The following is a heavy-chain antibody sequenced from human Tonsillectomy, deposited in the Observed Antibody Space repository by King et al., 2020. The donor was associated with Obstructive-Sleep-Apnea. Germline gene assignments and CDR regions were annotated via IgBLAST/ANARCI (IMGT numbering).Heavy chain of an antibody. CDR3: ARGSSVVVVAANYFDY. V-gene: IGHV4-34*01. J-gene: IGHJ4*02. D-gene: IGHD2-15*01. CDR2: INHSGST. CDR1: GGSFSGYY. Sequence: VQLQQWGAGLLKPSETLSLTCAVYGGSFSGYYWSWIRQPPGKGLEWIGEINHSGSTNYNPSLKSRVTISVDTSKNQFSLKLSSVTAADTAVYYCARGSSVVVVAANYFDYWGQRTLGSASS.